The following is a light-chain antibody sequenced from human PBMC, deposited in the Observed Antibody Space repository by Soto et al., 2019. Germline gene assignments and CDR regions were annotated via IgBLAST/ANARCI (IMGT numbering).Light chain of an antibody. J-gene: IGLJ1*01. Sequence: QSALTQPRSVSGSPGQSVTISCTGTSSDVGGYNYVSWYQQHPGKAPKLIIYDVSERPSGVPDRFSGSKSGNTASLTISGLQAEHEADYYCCSYAGSDVFGTGTKVTVL. V-gene: IGLV2-11*01. CDR3: CSYAGSDV. CDR2: DVS. CDR1: SSDVGGYNY.